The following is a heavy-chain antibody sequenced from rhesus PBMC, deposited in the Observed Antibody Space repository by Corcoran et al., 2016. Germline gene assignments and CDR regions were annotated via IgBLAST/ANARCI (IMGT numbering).Heavy chain of an antibody. Sequence: QVQLQESGPGLVKPSETLPLTCAVSGASISTNYWIWLRQPPGKGLEWIGYMYGVSGSASYNPSLKSRVTISKDTSKNQCSLKLSSVTAADTAVYYCARGGTLCDYWGQGVMVTVSS. V-gene: IGHV4-147*01. D-gene: IGHD3-22*01. J-gene: IGHJ4*01. CDR1: GASISTNY. CDR3: ARGGTLCDY. CDR2: MYGVSGSA.